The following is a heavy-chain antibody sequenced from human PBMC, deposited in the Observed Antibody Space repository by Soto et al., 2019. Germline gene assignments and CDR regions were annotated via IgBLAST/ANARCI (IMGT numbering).Heavy chain of an antibody. D-gene: IGHD6-25*01. Sequence: ESGGGLVQPGGSLRLSCAASGLTFSRHAMAWVRQAPGKGLEWLSSISESSSNTYYADSVKGRFTISKDNSKNMLYLQMNSLRDEDTAVYYCAKKPSGFDSWGQGTLVTVSS. CDR1: GLTFSRHA. V-gene: IGHV3-23*01. CDR2: ISESSSNT. J-gene: IGHJ5*01. CDR3: AKKPSGFDS.